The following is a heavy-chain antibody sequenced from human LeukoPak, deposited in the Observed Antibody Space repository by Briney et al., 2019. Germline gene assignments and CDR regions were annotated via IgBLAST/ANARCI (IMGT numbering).Heavy chain of an antibody. CDR1: GGSISSYY. CDR3: ARGGSGSTWSTFDY. D-gene: IGHD6-13*01. CDR2: VYSSGST. V-gene: IGHV4-4*07. Sequence: SETLSLTCTVSGGSISSYYWSWIRQPPGKGLEWIGRVYSSGSTNYSPSLKSRVTMSVDTSNNQFSLKLISVTAADTAVYYCARGGSGSTWSTFDYWGQGTLVTVSS. J-gene: IGHJ4*02.